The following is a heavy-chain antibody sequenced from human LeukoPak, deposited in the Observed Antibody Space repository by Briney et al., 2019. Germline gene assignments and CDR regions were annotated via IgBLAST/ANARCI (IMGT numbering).Heavy chain of an antibody. CDR3: ARLRYTYGKNFDY. Sequence: PGGSLRLSCAASGFTFKAYWMSWVRQAPGTGLEWVANIQQDGSEKNYVDSVKGRFTISRDNARNSLYLEMNSLRAADTAAYYCARLRYTYGKNFDYWGQGTLVTVSS. CDR1: GFTFKAYW. V-gene: IGHV3-7*01. CDR2: IQQDGSEK. D-gene: IGHD5-18*01. J-gene: IGHJ4*02.